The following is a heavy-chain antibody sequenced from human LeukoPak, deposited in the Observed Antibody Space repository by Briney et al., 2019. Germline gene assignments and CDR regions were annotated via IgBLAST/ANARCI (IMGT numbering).Heavy chain of an antibody. D-gene: IGHD5-18*01. CDR1: GGSFSGYY. V-gene: IGHV4-34*01. CDR3: ARGARGYSYGYDRY. J-gene: IGHJ4*02. CDR2: INHSGST. Sequence: PSETLSLTCAVYGGSFSGYYWSWIRQPPGKGLEWIGEINHSGSTNYNPSLKSRVTISVDTSKNQFSLKLSSVTAADTAVYYCARGARGYSYGYDRYWGQGTLVTVSS.